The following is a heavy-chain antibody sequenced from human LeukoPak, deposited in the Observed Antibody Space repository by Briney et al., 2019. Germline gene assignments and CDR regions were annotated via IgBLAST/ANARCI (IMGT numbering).Heavy chain of an antibody. J-gene: IGHJ5*02. D-gene: IGHD5-18*01. CDR3: ARADTNS. Sequence: SETLSLTCAVYGGSFSGYYWSWIRQPPGKGLEWIGEINHSGSTNYNPSLKSRVTLSVDTSKNQFSLKLSSVTAADTAVYYCARADTNSWGQGTLVTVSS. CDR1: GGSFSGYY. V-gene: IGHV4-34*01. CDR2: INHSGST.